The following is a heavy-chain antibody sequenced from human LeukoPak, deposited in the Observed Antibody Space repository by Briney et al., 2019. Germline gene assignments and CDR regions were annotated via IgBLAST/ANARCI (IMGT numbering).Heavy chain of an antibody. J-gene: IGHJ4*02. D-gene: IGHD3-10*01. CDR2: INHSGST. CDR1: GGSFSGYY. Sequence: SETLSLTCAVYGGSFSGYYWSWIRQPPGKGLEWIGEINHSGSTNYNPSLKSRVTISVDTSKNQFSLKLSSVTAADTAVYYCARTTVVRGVRYWGQGTLVTVSS. V-gene: IGHV4-34*01. CDR3: ARTTVVRGVRY.